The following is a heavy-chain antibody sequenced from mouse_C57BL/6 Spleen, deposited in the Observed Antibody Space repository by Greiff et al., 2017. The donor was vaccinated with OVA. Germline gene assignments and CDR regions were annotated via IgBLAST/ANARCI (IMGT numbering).Heavy chain of an antibody. V-gene: IGHV2-6-1*01. CDR2: IWSDGST. D-gene: IGHD2-4*01. J-gene: IGHJ4*01. Sequence: VQLQQSGPGLVAPSQSLSITCTVSGFSLTSYGVHWVRQPPGKGLEWLVVIWSDGSTTYNSALKSRLSISKDNSKSQVFLKMNSLQTDDTAMYYCARHRGLRHAMDYWGQGTSVTVSS. CDR3: ARHRGLRHAMDY. CDR1: GFSLTSYG.